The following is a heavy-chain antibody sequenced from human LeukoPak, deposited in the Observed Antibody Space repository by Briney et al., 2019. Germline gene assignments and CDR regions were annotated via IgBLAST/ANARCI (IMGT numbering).Heavy chain of an antibody. D-gene: IGHD4-23*01. CDR2: ISWNSGSI. V-gene: IGHV3-9*01. CDR1: GFTFDDYA. CDR3: AKGDYGGTPGAPDN. J-gene: IGHJ4*02. Sequence: GGSLRLSCAASGFTFDDYAMLWVRQAPGKVLEGVSGISWNSGSIGYADTVKGRFTISRDNAKNSLYRQMNSVRAEDTALYYCAKGDYGGTPGAPDNWGQGTLVTVSS.